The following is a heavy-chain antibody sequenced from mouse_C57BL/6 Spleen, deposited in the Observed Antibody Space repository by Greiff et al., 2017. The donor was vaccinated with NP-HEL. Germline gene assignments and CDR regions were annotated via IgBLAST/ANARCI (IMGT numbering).Heavy chain of an antibody. CDR3: ARGDYSNLYWYFDV. Sequence: VQLKQSGPELVKPGASVKISCKASGYSFTDYNMNWVKQSNGKSLEWIGVINPNYGTTSYNQKFKGKATLTVDQSSSTAYMQLNSLTSEDSAVYYCARGDYSNLYWYFDVWGTGTTVTVSS. CDR2: INPNYGTT. D-gene: IGHD2-5*01. V-gene: IGHV1-39*01. CDR1: GYSFTDYN. J-gene: IGHJ1*03.